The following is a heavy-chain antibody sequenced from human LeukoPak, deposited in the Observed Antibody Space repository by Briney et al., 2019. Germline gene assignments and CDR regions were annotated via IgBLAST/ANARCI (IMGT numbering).Heavy chain of an antibody. V-gene: IGHV3-74*01. CDR3: ASGYSNWYYFDY. CDR1: GFTFSAYW. D-gene: IGHD4-11*01. J-gene: IGHJ4*02. Sequence: GGSLRLSCAASGFTFSAYWMHWVRQVPGKGLVWVSRINNDGTATFFADSVKGRFTISRDNAKNSLYLQMNSLRAEDTTVYYCASGYSNWYYFDYWGQGTLVTVSS. CDR2: INNDGTAT.